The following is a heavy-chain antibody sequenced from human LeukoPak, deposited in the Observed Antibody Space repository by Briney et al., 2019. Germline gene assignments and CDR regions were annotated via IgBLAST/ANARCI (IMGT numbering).Heavy chain of an antibody. CDR2: IYSGGST. CDR1: GFTVSSNY. CDR3: ASRITMVRGADY. V-gene: IGHV3-53*01. D-gene: IGHD3-10*01. Sequence: PGGSLRLSCAASGFTVSSNYMSWVRQAPGKGLEWVSVIYSGGSTYYADSVKGRFTISRDNSKNTLYLQMNSLRAEDTAVYYCASRITMVRGADYWGQGTLVTVSS. J-gene: IGHJ4*02.